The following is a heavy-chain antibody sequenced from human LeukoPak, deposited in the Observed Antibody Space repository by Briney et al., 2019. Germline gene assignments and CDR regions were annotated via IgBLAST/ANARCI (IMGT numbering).Heavy chain of an antibody. CDR2: ISGSGGST. CDR1: GFTFSSYA. J-gene: IGHJ4*02. V-gene: IGHV3-23*01. D-gene: IGHD5-18*01. Sequence: PGGSLRLSCAASGFTFSSYAMSWVRQAPGKGLEWVSAISGSGGSTYYADSVKGRFTISRDYSKNTVYLQMDSLRAEDTAVYYCARDRADGYNYGDYFDNWGQGTLVTVSS. CDR3: ARDRADGYNYGDYFDN.